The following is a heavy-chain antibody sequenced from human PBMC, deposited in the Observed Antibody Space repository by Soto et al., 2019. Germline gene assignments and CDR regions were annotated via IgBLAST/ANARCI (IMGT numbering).Heavy chain of an antibody. CDR2: IYPGDSDT. J-gene: IGHJ6*02. Sequence: GESLKLSCKGSGYSFTSYWIGWVRQMPGKGLEWMGIIYPGDSDTRYSPSFQGQVTISADKSISTAYLQWSSLKASDTAMYYCATLPTFTDYYYYGMDVWGQGTTVTVSS. CDR3: ATLPTFTDYYYYGMDV. V-gene: IGHV5-51*01. CDR1: GYSFTSYW.